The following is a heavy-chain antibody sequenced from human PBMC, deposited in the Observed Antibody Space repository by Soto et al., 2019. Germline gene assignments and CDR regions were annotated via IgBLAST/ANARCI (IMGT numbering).Heavy chain of an antibody. D-gene: IGHD3-9*01. CDR1: GGTFSSYA. J-gene: IGHJ4*02. CDR2: IIPIFGTA. V-gene: IGHV1-69*01. CDR3: ARSPYYDILTGYYDY. Sequence: QVQLVQSGAEVKKPGSSVKVSCKASGGTFSSYAISWVRQAPGQGLEWLGGIIPIFGTANYAQKFQGRVTITAAESTSTAYMELSSLRSEDTAVYYCARSPYYDILTGYYDYWGQGTLVTVSS.